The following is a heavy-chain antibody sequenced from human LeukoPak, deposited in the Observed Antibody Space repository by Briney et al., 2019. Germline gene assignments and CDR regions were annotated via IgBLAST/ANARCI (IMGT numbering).Heavy chain of an antibody. V-gene: IGHV4-30-4*01. D-gene: IGHD3-22*01. CDR1: GGSISSGDYY. J-gene: IGHJ4*02. CDR2: IYYSGST. CDR3: ARDPSGYFNY. Sequence: SQTLSLTCTVSGGSISSGDYYWSWIRQPPGKGLEWIGYIYYSGSTNYNPSLKSRVTISVDTSKNQFSLKLSSVTAADTAVYYCARDPSGYFNYWGQGTLATVSS.